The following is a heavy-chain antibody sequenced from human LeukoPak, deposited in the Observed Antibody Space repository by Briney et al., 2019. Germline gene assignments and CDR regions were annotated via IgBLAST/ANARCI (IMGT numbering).Heavy chain of an antibody. CDR3: ARVVQHCSGGTCYSRVSDY. CDR1: GFTFSSYS. CDR2: ISTGSDYI. J-gene: IGHJ4*02. D-gene: IGHD2-15*01. Sequence: GESLRLSCAASGFTFSSYSMNWVRQAPGKGLEWVSSISTGSDYIFYADSVKGRFTISRDNAKNSLYLQMNSLSAEDTAVYYCARVVQHCSGGTCYSRVSDYWGQGTLVSASS. V-gene: IGHV3-21*01.